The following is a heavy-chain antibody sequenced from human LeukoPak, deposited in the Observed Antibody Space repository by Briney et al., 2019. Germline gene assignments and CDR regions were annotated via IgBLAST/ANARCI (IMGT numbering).Heavy chain of an antibody. CDR3: ARGYGGWGSPRYFDL. D-gene: IGHD7-27*01. J-gene: IGHJ2*01. CDR1: GGSISSSSYY. Sequence: SETLSLTCTVSGGSISSSSYYWGWIRQPPGKGLEWIGSIYYSGSTYYNPSLKSRVTISVDTSKNQFSLKLSSVTAADTAVYYCARGYGGWGSPRYFDLWGRGTLVTVSS. CDR2: IYYSGST. V-gene: IGHV4-39*01.